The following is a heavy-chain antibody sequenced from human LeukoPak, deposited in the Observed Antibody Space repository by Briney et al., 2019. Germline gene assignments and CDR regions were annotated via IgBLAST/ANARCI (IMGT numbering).Heavy chain of an antibody. J-gene: IGHJ6*03. CDR3: AASGSYLDYYYYMDV. CDR2: IRHDGGNA. D-gene: IGHD1-26*01. V-gene: IGHV3-30*02. CDR1: GFSFSNYG. Sequence: PGGSLRLSCAASGFSFSNYGMHWVRQAPGKGLEWVTFIRHDGGNAYYADSLKGRFTISRDNSKNTLYLQMNGLRAEDTAVYYCAASGSYLDYYYYMDVWGKGTTVTVSS.